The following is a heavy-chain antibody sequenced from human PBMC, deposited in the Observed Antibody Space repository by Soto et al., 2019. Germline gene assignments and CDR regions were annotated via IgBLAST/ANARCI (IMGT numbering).Heavy chain of an antibody. CDR2: INHSGST. Sequence: QVQLQQWGAGLLKPSETLSLTCAVYGGSFSGYYWSWIRQPPGKGLEWIGEINHSGSTNYNPSLKSRVTISVDTSKNQFSLKLSSVTAADTAVYYCARGKGKRITMVRGVPPRYTAGLGGWFDPWGQGTLVTVSS. J-gene: IGHJ5*02. V-gene: IGHV4-34*01. CDR3: ARGKGKRITMVRGVPPRYTAGLGGWFDP. D-gene: IGHD3-10*01. CDR1: GGSFSGYY.